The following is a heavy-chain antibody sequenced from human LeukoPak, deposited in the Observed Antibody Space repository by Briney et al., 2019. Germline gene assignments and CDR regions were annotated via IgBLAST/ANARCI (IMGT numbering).Heavy chain of an antibody. J-gene: IGHJ3*02. V-gene: IGHV1-69*05. D-gene: IGHD3-22*01. CDR2: IIPIFGAA. Sequence: SVKVSCKASGGTFSSYAISWVRQAPGQGLEWMGRIIPIFGAANYAQKFQGRVTITTDESTSTAYMELSSLRSEDTAVYYCARGPYRYYDSSGYRYAFDIWGQGTMVTVSS. CDR3: ARGPYRYYDSSGYRYAFDI. CDR1: GGTFSSYA.